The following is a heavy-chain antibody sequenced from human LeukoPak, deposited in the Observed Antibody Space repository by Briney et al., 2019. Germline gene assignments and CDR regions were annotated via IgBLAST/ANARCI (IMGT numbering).Heavy chain of an antibody. CDR2: IWYDGSNK. D-gene: IGHD6-13*01. V-gene: IGHV3-33*06. J-gene: IGHJ5*02. CDR1: GFTVSSNY. CDR3: AKDSRSSWYGLFDP. Sequence: GGSLRPSCAASGFTVSSNYMSWVRQAPGNGLEWVAIIWYDGSNKYYTDSVKGRFTISRDNSKNTLYLQMNSLRAEDTAVYYCAKDSRSSWYGLFDPWGQGTLVTVSS.